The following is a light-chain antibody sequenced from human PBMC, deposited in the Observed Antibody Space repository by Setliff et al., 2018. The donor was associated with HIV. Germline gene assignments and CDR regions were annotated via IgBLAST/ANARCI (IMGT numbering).Light chain of an antibody. CDR3: SSYTSSSTYV. Sequence: QSALTQPASVSGSPGQSITISCTGTSSDVGGYKSVSWYQQHPGKAPKLMIYEVSNRPSGVSNRFSGSKSGNTASLTISGLQAEDEADYYCSSYTSSSTYVFGTGTKV. CDR1: SSDVGGYKS. V-gene: IGLV2-14*01. CDR2: EVS. J-gene: IGLJ1*01.